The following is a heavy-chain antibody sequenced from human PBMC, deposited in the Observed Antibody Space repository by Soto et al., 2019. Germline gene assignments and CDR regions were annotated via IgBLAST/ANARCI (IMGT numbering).Heavy chain of an antibody. CDR2: IIPSFATG. V-gene: IGHV1-69*06. CDR1: GGTFGNSA. Sequence: QVQLVQSGAEVKKPGSSVKVSCKASGGTFGNSAISWVRQAPGQRLEWMGGIIPSFATGNSAPEFQGRLTITADKSTTTAYMELSSLRSEDTAVYYCARSYYGSGSYWFYGMDVWGQGTTVTVSS. D-gene: IGHD3-10*01. CDR3: ARSYYGSGSYWFYGMDV. J-gene: IGHJ6*02.